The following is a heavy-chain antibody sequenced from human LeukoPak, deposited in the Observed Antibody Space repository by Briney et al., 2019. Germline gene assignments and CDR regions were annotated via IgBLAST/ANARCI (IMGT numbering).Heavy chain of an antibody. J-gene: IGHJ4*02. Sequence: SETLSLTCTVSGVSISSSNSYWGWIRQPPGKGLEWIGSIYYSGSTYYNASLKSQVSISIDTSKNQFSLRLTSVTAADTAVYFCARQTGSGLFILPGGQGTLVTVSS. CDR2: IYYSGST. CDR1: GVSISSSNSY. V-gene: IGHV4-39*01. CDR3: ARQTGSGLFILP. D-gene: IGHD3/OR15-3a*01.